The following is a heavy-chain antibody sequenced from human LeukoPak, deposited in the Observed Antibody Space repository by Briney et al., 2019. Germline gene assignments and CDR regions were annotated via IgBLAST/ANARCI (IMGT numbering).Heavy chain of an antibody. D-gene: IGHD3-10*01. V-gene: IGHV1-69*04. CDR1: GGTFSSYA. CDR3: ARDSGMDV. CDR2: IIPILGIA. J-gene: IGHJ6*02. Sequence: SVKVSCKASGGTFSSYAISWVRQAPGQGLEWTGRIIPILGIANYAQKFQGRVTITADKSTSTAYMELSSLRSEDTAVYYCARDSGMDVWGQGTTVTVSS.